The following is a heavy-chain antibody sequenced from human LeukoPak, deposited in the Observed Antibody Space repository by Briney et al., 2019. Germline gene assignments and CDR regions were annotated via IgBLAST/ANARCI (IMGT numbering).Heavy chain of an antibody. D-gene: IGHD5-24*01. CDR1: GFAFSNFA. V-gene: IGHV3-23*01. J-gene: IGHJ4*02. Sequence: GGSLRLSCAASGFAFSNFAMNWVRQAPGKGLEWVSGISDSGDTTDYADSVQGRFTISRDNSKNTVFLQMSSLRAEDTAVYYCAKDRAGRRWAHFPSDFWGQGTLVTVSS. CDR3: AKDRAGRRWAHFPSDF. CDR2: ISDSGDTT.